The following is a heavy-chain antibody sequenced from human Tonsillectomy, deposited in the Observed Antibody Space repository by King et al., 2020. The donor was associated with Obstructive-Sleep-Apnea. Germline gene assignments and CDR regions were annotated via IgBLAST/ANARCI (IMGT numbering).Heavy chain of an antibody. CDR3: ATDLEIIFDY. J-gene: IGHJ4*02. Sequence: VQLVESGGGVVQPGRSLRLSWAASGFTFSNYAMHWVRQAPGKGLEWVAVISFDGTNKYYADSAKGRFTISRDNSKNTLYLQMNSLRAEDTAVYYCATDLEIIFDYWGQGTLVAVSS. CDR2: ISFDGTNK. D-gene: IGHD5-24*01. V-gene: IGHV3-30*04. CDR1: GFTFSNYA.